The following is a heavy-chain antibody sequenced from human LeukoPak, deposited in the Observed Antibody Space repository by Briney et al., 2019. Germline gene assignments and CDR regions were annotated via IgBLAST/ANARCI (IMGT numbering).Heavy chain of an antibody. CDR3: AKALKPYYYDSSGYYYEYYFDY. J-gene: IGHJ4*02. Sequence: SGGSLRLSCAASGFSFSTYGMHWVRQAPGKGLEWVAVIWYDGSNKYYADSVKGRFTISRDNSKNTMYLQMNSLRAEDTALYYCAKALKPYYYDSSGYYYEYYFDYWGQGTLVTVSS. D-gene: IGHD3-22*01. V-gene: IGHV3-33*06. CDR1: GFSFSTYG. CDR2: IWYDGSNK.